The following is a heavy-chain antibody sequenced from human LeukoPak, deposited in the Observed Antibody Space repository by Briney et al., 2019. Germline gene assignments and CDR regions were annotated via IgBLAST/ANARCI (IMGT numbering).Heavy chain of an antibody. CDR3: ARVREGDHLHQFYIDS. CDR2: IYSRGHP. Sequence: TSETLSLTCSVSDASIKTYYWTWIRQPPAKGLEDIGSIYSRGHPKYNPSLKSRVTLSVDTSNNQFSLSLRSVTAADTAVYYCARVREGDHLHQFYIDSWGQGIRVTVSS. V-gene: IGHV4-59*13. CDR1: DASIKTYY. D-gene: IGHD3-10*01. J-gene: IGHJ4*02.